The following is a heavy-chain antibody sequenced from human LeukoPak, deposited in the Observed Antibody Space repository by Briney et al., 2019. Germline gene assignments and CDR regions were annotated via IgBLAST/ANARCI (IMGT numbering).Heavy chain of an antibody. Sequence: GGSLRLSCAASGFTFSSYAMSWVRQAPGKGLEWASAISGSGGSTYYADSVKGRFTISRDNSKNTLYLQMNSLRAEDTAVYYCAKRETYYDFWSGYYLDYWGQGTLVTVSS. D-gene: IGHD3-3*01. CDR3: AKRETYYDFWSGYYLDY. CDR1: GFTFSSYA. CDR2: ISGSGGST. J-gene: IGHJ4*02. V-gene: IGHV3-23*01.